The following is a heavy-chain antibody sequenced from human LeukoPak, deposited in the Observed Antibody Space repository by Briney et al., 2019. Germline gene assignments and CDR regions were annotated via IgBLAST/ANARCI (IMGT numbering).Heavy chain of an antibody. D-gene: IGHD6-19*01. CDR1: GYDFTSVG. V-gene: IGHV1-18*01. Sequence: ASVKVSCKASGYDFTSVGITWVRRAPGQGLEWMGWISPYNGNTRYAQKFQGRVAMTTDTSTTTAYMELRGLRFNDTAVYYCTRAGSGSGWYFDYWGQGTLVTVSS. J-gene: IGHJ4*02. CDR3: TRAGSGSGWYFDY. CDR2: ISPYNGNT.